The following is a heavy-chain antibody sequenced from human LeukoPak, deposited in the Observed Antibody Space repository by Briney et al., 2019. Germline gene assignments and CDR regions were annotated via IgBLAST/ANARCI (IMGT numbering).Heavy chain of an antibody. CDR1: GFTFTDHF. CDR2: ITPDGSVK. J-gene: IGHJ4*02. V-gene: IGHV3-7*01. CDR3: ARAVDVADY. Sequence: GGSLRLSCVASGFTFTDHFMSWVRQAPGKGLEWVANITPDGSVKFYLDSVKGRFTISRDNAKNSVYLQMNSLRAEDTALYYCARAVDVADYWGQGTLVTVYS. D-gene: IGHD3-10*02.